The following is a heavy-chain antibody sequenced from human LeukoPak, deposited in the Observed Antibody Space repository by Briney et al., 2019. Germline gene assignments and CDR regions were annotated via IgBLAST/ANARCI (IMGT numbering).Heavy chain of an antibody. V-gene: IGHV3-48*04. Sequence: PGGSLRLSCVASGFTFSSYSMNWVRQAPGKGLEWVSHITSSSTIYYADSVKGRFTISRDNAKNTLYLQMNSLRAEDTAVYYCWGRNYDSSGYLDYWGQGTLVTVSS. D-gene: IGHD3-22*01. J-gene: IGHJ4*02. CDR1: GFTFSSYS. CDR2: ITSSSTI. CDR3: WGRNYDSSGYLDY.